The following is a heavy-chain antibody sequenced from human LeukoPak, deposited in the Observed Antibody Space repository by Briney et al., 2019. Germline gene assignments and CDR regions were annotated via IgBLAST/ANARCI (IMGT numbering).Heavy chain of an antibody. CDR3: AGLQAHRPLDY. D-gene: IGHD5-24*01. CDR1: GGSVSSNGYF. V-gene: IGHV4-61*08. Sequence: SSETLSLTCTVSGGSVSSNGYFWNWIRQPPGKGLEWIGYIYNRGSTNYNPSLKSRVTISVDTSNNQFSLKLSSVTAADTAVYFCAGLQAHRPLDYWGQGTLVIVSS. CDR2: IYNRGST. J-gene: IGHJ4*02.